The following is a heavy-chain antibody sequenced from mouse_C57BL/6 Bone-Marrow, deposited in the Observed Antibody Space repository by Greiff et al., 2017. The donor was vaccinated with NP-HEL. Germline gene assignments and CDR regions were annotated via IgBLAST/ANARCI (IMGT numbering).Heavy chain of an antibody. CDR1: GYTFTDYN. V-gene: IGHV1-22*01. CDR3: ARSGDYAMDY. CDR2: INPNNGGT. J-gene: IGHJ4*01. Sequence: EVKLVESGPELVKPGASVKMSCKASGYTFTDYNMHWVKQSHGKSLEWIGYINPNNGGTSYNQKFKGKATLTVNKSSSTAYMELRSLTSEDSAVYYCARSGDYAMDYWGQGTSVTVSS. D-gene: IGHD3-1*01.